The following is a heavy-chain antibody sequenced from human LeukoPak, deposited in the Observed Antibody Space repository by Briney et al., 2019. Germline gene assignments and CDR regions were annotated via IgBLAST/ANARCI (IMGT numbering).Heavy chain of an antibody. CDR3: ARLWSGYNFDY. V-gene: IGHV4-38-2*01. D-gene: IGHD3-3*01. J-gene: IGHJ4*02. CDR2: LYYTGSA. Sequence: PSETLSLTXGVSGYSISSGFYCGWIRQPPGKGLQWIGSLYYTGSAEYNPSLKSRLTMSMDKSKNQFSLRLNSVTAADTAVYYCARLWSGYNFDYWGQGTLVTVSS. CDR1: GYSISSGFY.